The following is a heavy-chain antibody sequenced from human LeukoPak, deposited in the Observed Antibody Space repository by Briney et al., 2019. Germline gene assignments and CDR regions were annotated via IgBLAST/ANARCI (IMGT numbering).Heavy chain of an antibody. Sequence: PGGSLRLSCAASGFTFSSYGMHWVRQAPGKGLEWVAFIRYDGSNKYYADSVKGRFTISRDNSKNTLYLQMNSLRAEDTAVYYCARDFPRYCSGGSCYDAFDIWGQGTMVTVSS. CDR2: IRYDGSNK. CDR3: ARDFPRYCSGGSCYDAFDI. D-gene: IGHD2-15*01. V-gene: IGHV3-30*02. CDR1: GFTFSSYG. J-gene: IGHJ3*02.